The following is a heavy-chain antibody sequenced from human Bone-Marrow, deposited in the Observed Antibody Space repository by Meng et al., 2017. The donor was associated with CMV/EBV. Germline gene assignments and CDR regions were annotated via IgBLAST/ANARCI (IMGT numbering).Heavy chain of an antibody. CDR2: INAISGAT. CDR3: ARDRPIVVVPAATNGEDY. Sequence: ASVKVSCKGSGYSFSGYYMHWVRQAPGQGLQWMGWINAISGATKYAQKFQGRVTMTRDTSISTAYMELSRLRSDDTAVHYCARDRPIVVVPAATNGEDYWGQGTLVTVSS. J-gene: IGHJ4*02. D-gene: IGHD2-2*01. CDR1: GYSFSGYY. V-gene: IGHV1-2*02.